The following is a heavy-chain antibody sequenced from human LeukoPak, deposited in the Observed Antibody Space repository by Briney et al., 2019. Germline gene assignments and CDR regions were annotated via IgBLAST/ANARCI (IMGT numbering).Heavy chain of an antibody. Sequence: SETLSLTCAVYGGSFSGYYWSWIRQPPGKGLEWIGEINRSGSTNYNPSLKSRVTISVDTSKNQFSLKLSSVTAADTAVYYCARAVLNNWFDPWGQGTLVTVSS. J-gene: IGHJ5*02. D-gene: IGHD2-8*01. CDR3: ARAVLNNWFDP. CDR1: GGSFSGYY. V-gene: IGHV4-34*01. CDR2: INRSGST.